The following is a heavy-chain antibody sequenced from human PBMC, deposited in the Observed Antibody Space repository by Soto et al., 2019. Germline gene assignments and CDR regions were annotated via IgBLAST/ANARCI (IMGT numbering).Heavy chain of an antibody. CDR1: GFTFSDYY. Sequence: GGSLRLSCAASGFTFSDYYMSWIRQAPGKGLEWVSYISSSGSTIYYADSVKGRFTISRDNAKNSLYLQMNSLRAEDTAVYYCARVHSEVGYYYYYMDVWGKGTTVTVSS. J-gene: IGHJ6*03. CDR3: ARVHSEVGYYYYYMDV. CDR2: ISSSGSTI. V-gene: IGHV3-11*01.